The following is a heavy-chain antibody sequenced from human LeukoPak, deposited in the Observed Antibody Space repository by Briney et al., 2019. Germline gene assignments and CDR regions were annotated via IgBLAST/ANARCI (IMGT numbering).Heavy chain of an antibody. J-gene: IGHJ4*02. D-gene: IGHD3-22*01. CDR1: GLTFSTYA. V-gene: IGHV3-53*01. CDR3: ARETGVITTWT. CDR2: IYSGGST. Sequence: GGSLRLSCAASGLTFSTYAMSWVRQAPGKGLEWVSVIYSGGSTYYSDSVTGRFTISRDNSKNTLYLRMNSLRAEDTAVYYCARETGVITTWTWGQGTLVTVSP.